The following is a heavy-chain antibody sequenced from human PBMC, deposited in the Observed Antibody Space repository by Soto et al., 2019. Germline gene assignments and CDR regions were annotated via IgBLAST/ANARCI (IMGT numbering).Heavy chain of an antibody. CDR3: ARDRVDCSGGNCWRSVEDT. CDR2: IDPSGGGT. Sequence: QVQLVQSGAEVKKPGASVKVSCKASGYTFTSYYMHWVRQAPGQGLEWMGIIDPSGGGTSYAQKFQGRLTMTRDTSTSTVYMALSSLRSGDTAVYYCARDRVDCSGGNCWRSVEDTWGQGTLVTVSS. D-gene: IGHD2-15*01. J-gene: IGHJ5*02. V-gene: IGHV1-46*01. CDR1: GYTFTSYY.